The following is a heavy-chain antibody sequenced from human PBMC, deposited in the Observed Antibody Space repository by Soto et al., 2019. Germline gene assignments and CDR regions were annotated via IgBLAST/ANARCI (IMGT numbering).Heavy chain of an antibody. CDR3: ARDSDIVVVPAAISYYYGMDV. V-gene: IGHV3-48*02. CDR1: GFTFSSYS. J-gene: IGHJ6*02. Sequence: GGSLRLSCAASGFTFSSYSMNWVRQAPGKGLEWVSYISSSSSTIYYADSVKGRFTTSRDNAKNSLYLQMNSLRDEDTAVYYCARDSDIVVVPAAISYYYGMDVWGQGTLVTVSS. CDR2: ISSSSSTI. D-gene: IGHD2-2*01.